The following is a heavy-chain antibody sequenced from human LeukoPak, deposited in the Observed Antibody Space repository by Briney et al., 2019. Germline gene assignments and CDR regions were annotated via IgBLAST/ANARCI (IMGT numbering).Heavy chain of an antibody. J-gene: IGHJ5*02. V-gene: IGHV3-21*01. CDR1: GFTFSTYS. Sequence: GGSLRLSCTASGFTFSTYSINWVRQAPGKGLEWLSSISSGGMWIYYADSLKGRFTISRDNAKNTLYLQMSSLRAEDTAVYYCARDYCSGGSCYSSLDWFDPWGQGTLVTVSS. CDR3: ARDYCSGGSCYSSLDWFDP. D-gene: IGHD2-15*01. CDR2: ISSGGMWI.